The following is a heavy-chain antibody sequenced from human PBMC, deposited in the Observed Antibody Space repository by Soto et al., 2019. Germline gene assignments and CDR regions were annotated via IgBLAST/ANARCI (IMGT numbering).Heavy chain of an antibody. D-gene: IGHD3-16*02. J-gene: IGHJ4*02. Sequence: GGSLRLSCAASGFTYSKYTMHWVRQAPGKGLEWVAAISHDGSNKYYGDSVKGRFTISRDNSKNTLSVQMSNLKSEDTAVYYCARDRLRVGELSLLGYFDYWGQGTLVIVSS. CDR1: GFTYSKYT. V-gene: IGHV3-30-3*01. CDR2: ISHDGSNK. CDR3: ARDRLRVGELSLLGYFDY.